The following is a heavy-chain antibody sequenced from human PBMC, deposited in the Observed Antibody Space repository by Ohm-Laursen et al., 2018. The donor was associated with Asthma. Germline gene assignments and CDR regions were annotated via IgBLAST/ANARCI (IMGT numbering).Heavy chain of an antibody. CDR2: ISGSGGST. V-gene: IGHV3-23*01. D-gene: IGHD2-15*01. CDR1: GFTFSSYV. Sequence: GSLRLSCAASGFTFSSYVMSWVRQAPGKGLEWVSAISGSGGSTYYADSVKGRFTISRDNSKNTLYLQMNSLRAEDTAVYYCAKDRAYCSGGSCFRWFDPWGQGTLVTVSS. CDR3: AKDRAYCSGGSCFRWFDP. J-gene: IGHJ5*02.